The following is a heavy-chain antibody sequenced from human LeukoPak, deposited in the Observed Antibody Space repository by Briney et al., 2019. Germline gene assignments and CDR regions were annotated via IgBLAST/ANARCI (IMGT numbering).Heavy chain of an antibody. D-gene: IGHD3-22*01. CDR3: ALRDSSGYYPDY. J-gene: IGHJ4*02. V-gene: IGHV4-34*01. Sequence: SETLTLTCAVYGGSFSGYYWSWIRQPPGKGLEWIGEINHSGSTDYNPSLKSRVTISVDTSKNQFSLKLSSVTAADTAVYYCALRDSSGYYPDYWGQGTLVTVSS. CDR2: INHSGST. CDR1: GGSFSGYY.